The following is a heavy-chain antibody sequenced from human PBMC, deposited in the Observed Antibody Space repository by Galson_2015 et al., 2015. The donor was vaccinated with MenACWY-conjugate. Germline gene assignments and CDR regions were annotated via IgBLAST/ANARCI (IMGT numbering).Heavy chain of an antibody. J-gene: IGHJ3*02. CDR3: ARVSTVTNTLNAFDI. CDR2: IYPGDSET. V-gene: IGHV5-51*01. D-gene: IGHD4-17*01. Sequence: QSGAEVKQPGESLKISCKGSGYSFSNYWIGWVRLMPGKGLEWMGIIYPGDSETRYSPSFQGQVIISSDKSISTAYLQWSSLKASDTAMYYCARVSTVTNTLNAFDIWGQGTMVTVSS. CDR1: GYSFSNYW.